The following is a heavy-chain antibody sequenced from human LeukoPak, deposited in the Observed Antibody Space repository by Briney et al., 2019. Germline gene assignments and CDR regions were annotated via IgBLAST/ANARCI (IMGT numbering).Heavy chain of an antibody. CDR3: ARAGFSALDAFDI. V-gene: IGHV1-69*05. CDR2: IIPIFGTA. Sequence: SVKVSCKASGGTFSSYAISWVRQAPGQGLEWMGGIIPIFGTANYAQKFQGRVTITTDESTSTAYMELSSLRSEDTAVYYRARAGFSALDAFDIWGQGTMVTVSS. D-gene: IGHD3-3*02. CDR1: GGTFSSYA. J-gene: IGHJ3*02.